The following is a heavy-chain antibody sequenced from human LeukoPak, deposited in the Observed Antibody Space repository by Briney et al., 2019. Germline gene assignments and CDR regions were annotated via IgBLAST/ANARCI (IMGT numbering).Heavy chain of an antibody. CDR2: ISYDGSNK. CDR1: GFTFSSYG. Sequence: WGSLRLSCAASGFTFSSYGMHWVRQAPGKGLEWVAVISYDGSNKYYADSVKGRFTVSRDNSKNTLNLQMNSLRAEDTAVYYCAKDMDHDYDDYGFDYWGQGTLVTVSS. D-gene: IGHD4-17*01. V-gene: IGHV3-30*18. CDR3: AKDMDHDYDDYGFDY. J-gene: IGHJ4*02.